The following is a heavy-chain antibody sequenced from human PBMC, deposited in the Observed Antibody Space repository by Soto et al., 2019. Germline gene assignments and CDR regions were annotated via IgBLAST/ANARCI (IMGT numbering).Heavy chain of an antibody. CDR3: SKDGPWLDTYSDY. CDR2: ISGSGGST. Sequence: PGGSLRLSCAASGFTFSSYAMSWVRQAPGKGLEWVSAISGSGGSTHYADSLKGRFTISRDNPKNTLYLQMNSLRAEDTAVYYCSKDGPWLDTYSDYWGQGTMGTV. J-gene: IGHJ4*02. V-gene: IGHV3-23*01. D-gene: IGHD5-12*01. CDR1: GFTFSSYA.